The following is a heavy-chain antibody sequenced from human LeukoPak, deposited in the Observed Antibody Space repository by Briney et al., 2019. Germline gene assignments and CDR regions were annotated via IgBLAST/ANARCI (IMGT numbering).Heavy chain of an antibody. CDR3: ARDYGSYYFDS. D-gene: IGHD1-26*01. V-gene: IGHV3-7*01. CDR1: GFTFSSYW. J-gene: IGHJ4*02. Sequence: PGGSLRLSCAASGFTFSSYWMSWVRQAPGKGLEWVANIKQDGSEKYYGDSVKGRFTISRDNSKNTLYLQMNSLRAEDTAVYYCARDYGSYYFDSWGQGTLVTVSS. CDR2: IKQDGSEK.